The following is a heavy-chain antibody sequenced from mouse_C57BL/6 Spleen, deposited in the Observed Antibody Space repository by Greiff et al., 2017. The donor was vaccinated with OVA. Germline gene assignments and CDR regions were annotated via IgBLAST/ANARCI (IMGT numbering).Heavy chain of an antibody. V-gene: IGHV1-69*01. CDR1: GYTFTSYW. CDR3: ARGGHGNYFDY. Sequence: QVQLQQPGAELVMPGASVKLSCKASGYTFTSYWMHWVKQRPGQGLEWIGEIDPSDSYTNYNQKFKGKSTLTVDKSSSTAYMQLSSLTSEDSAVYYCARGGHGNYFDYWGQGTTLTVSS. D-gene: IGHD2-1*01. CDR2: IDPSDSYT. J-gene: IGHJ2*01.